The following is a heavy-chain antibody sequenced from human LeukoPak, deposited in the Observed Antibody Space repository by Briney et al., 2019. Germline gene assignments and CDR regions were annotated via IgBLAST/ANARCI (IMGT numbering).Heavy chain of an antibody. CDR1: GFTFSNYA. D-gene: IGHD6-25*01. Sequence: GGSLRLSCAASGFTFSNYAMSWVRQAPGKALEWVSAITSGGGTTYYAGSVKGRFTISRDNSKNSLYLQMNSLRAEDTAVYYCARDPPRAAWVFDYWGQGTLVSVSS. CDR3: ARDPPRAAWVFDY. J-gene: IGHJ4*02. CDR2: ITSGGGTT. V-gene: IGHV3-23*01.